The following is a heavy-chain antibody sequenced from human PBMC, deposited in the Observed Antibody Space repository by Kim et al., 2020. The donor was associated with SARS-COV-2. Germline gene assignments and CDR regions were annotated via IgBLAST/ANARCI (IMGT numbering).Heavy chain of an antibody. CDR3: ARLLVRGVIVPFDY. V-gene: IGHV4-59*08. D-gene: IGHD3-10*01. Sequence: NPSLKSRVTISVDTSKNQFSLKLSSVTAADTAVYYCARLLVRGVIVPFDYWGQGTLVTVSS. J-gene: IGHJ4*02.